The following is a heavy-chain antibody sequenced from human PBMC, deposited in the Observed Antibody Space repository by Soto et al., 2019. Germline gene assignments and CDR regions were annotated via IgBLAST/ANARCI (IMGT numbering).Heavy chain of an antibody. CDR2: INHSGST. J-gene: IGHJ4*02. V-gene: IGHV4-34*01. CDR3: ARGRYSSSWFYCFDY. CDR1: GGSFSGYY. Sequence: SETLSLTCAVYGGSFSGYYWSWIRQPPGKGLEWIGEINHSGSTNYNPSLKSRVTISVDTSKNQFSLKLSSVTAADTAVYYCARGRYSSSWFYCFDYWGQGTLVTVSS. D-gene: IGHD6-13*01.